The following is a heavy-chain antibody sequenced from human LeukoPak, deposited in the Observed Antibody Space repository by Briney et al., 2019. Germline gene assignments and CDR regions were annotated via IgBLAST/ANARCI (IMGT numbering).Heavy chain of an antibody. CDR2: ISGSGGST. CDR1: GFTFSSYA. Sequence: GGSPRLSCAASGFTFSSYAMSWVRQAPGKGLEWVSGISGSGGSTYYADSVKGRFTISRDNSKNTLYLQMNSLRAEDTAVYYCAKEEDRRYFDWLRRGGIDYRGQGTLVTVSS. J-gene: IGHJ4*02. CDR3: AKEEDRRYFDWLRRGGIDY. D-gene: IGHD3-9*01. V-gene: IGHV3-23*01.